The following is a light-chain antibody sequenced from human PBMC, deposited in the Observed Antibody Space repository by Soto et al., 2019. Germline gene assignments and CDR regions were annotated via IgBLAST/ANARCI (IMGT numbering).Light chain of an antibody. CDR1: NSDVVGYNY. J-gene: IGLJ1*01. V-gene: IGLV2-14*03. Sequence: SLLTQPASVSWGPWQSVTICFTCANSDVVGYNYVSWYQHHPGKAPKLLIYDVSNRPSGISNRFSGSKSDNTASLTISGLQPEDEADYYCSSYTTSNTRQIVFGTGTKVTVL. CDR2: DVS. CDR3: SSYTTSNTRQIV.